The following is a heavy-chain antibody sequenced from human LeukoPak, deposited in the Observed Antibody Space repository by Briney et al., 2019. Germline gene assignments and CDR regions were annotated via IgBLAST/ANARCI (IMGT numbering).Heavy chain of an antibody. CDR2: ISSSGNTI. Sequence: GGSLRLSCAASGFTFSDYYMSWIRQAPGKGLEWVSYISSSGNTISYADSVKGRFTISRDNAKNSLYLQMNSLRAEDTAVYYCARVHGDSSGYRYIDYWGQGTLVTVSS. J-gene: IGHJ4*02. D-gene: IGHD3-22*01. CDR3: ARVHGDSSGYRYIDY. V-gene: IGHV3-11*04. CDR1: GFTFSDYY.